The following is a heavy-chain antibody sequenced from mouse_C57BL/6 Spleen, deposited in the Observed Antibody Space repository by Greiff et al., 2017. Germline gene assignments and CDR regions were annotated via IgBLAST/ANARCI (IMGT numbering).Heavy chain of an antibody. D-gene: IGHD1-1*01. CDR1: GFNIKDYY. CDR3: TTRGSSYDWYFDV. Sequence: VQLQQSGAELVRPGASVKLSCTASGFNIKDYYMHWVKQRPEQGLEWIGRIDPEDGDTDYAPKFQGKATMTADTSSNTAYLQLSSLTSEDTAVYYCTTRGSSYDWYFDVWGTGTTVTVSS. J-gene: IGHJ1*03. V-gene: IGHV14-1*01. CDR2: IDPEDGDT.